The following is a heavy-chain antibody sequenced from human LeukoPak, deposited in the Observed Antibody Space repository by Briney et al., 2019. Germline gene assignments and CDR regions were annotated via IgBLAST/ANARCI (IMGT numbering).Heavy chain of an antibody. Sequence: ASVKVSCKTSGYTFTSYYMHWGLQAPGQRLKWIKIINPSGGSTSYAQKFQGRVTMTRDTSTSTVYMELSSLRSEDTAVYYCARQDGYNTHDAFDIWGQGTMVTVSS. D-gene: IGHD5-24*01. V-gene: IGHV1-46*01. CDR2: INPSGGST. CDR1: GYTFTSYY. CDR3: ARQDGYNTHDAFDI. J-gene: IGHJ3*02.